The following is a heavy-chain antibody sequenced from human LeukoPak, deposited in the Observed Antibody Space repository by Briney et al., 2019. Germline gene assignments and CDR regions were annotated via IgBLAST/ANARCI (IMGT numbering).Heavy chain of an antibody. CDR3: ARPGDSSPTYFDY. Sequence: GESLKISCKGSGYRFSSYWIGWVRQMPGKGLEWMGIIYPGDSDTRYSPSFQGQVTISADKSISTAYLQWSSLKASDTDMYYCARPGDSSPTYFDYWGQGTLVTVSS. CDR1: GYRFSSYW. D-gene: IGHD6-19*01. CDR2: IYPGDSDT. V-gene: IGHV5-51*01. J-gene: IGHJ4*02.